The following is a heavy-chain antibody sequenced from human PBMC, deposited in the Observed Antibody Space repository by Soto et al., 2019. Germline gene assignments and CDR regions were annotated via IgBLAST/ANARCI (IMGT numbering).Heavy chain of an antibody. V-gene: IGHV3-23*01. CDR2: IIGSGSSP. D-gene: IGHD3-9*01. CDR3: AKDPDIFNGYYKRGSPDY. Sequence: RGSLRLSCAASGFTFSNYAMSWVRQAPGKGLEWVSGIIGSGSSPFYADSVKVRFTIFRDNSKNTVHLEMNSMGVEETAIYYCAKDPDIFNGYYKRGSPDYWGQGTVVTVS. CDR1: GFTFSNYA. J-gene: IGHJ4*02.